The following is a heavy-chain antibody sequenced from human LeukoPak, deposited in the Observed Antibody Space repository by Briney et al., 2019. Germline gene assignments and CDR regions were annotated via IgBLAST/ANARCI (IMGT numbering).Heavy chain of an antibody. D-gene: IGHD3-10*01. J-gene: IGHJ4*02. CDR2: ISYDGSNK. V-gene: IGHV3-30*18. CDR3: AKDLVGMVRGVIGY. CDR1: GFTFSSYG. Sequence: GVSLTLSCAASGFTFSSYGMHWVRQAPGKGLEWVADISYDGSNKYYADYVKGRFTISRDNSKNTLYLQMNSLRAEDTAVYYCAKDLVGMVRGVIGYWGQGTLVTVSS.